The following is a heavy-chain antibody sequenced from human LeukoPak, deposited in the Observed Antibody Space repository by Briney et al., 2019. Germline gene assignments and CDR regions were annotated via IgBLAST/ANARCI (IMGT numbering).Heavy chain of an antibody. Sequence: PGGSLRLSCAASGFTVSSNYMSWVRQAPGKGLEWVSVIFAGGTTYYTDSVKGRRTISRDNSKNTLYLQMNSLRAEDTAVYYCARGITIFGVAKYAMDVWGQGTTVTVSS. CDR2: IFAGGTT. CDR1: GFTVSSNY. V-gene: IGHV3-66*01. D-gene: IGHD3-3*01. J-gene: IGHJ6*02. CDR3: ARGITIFGVAKYAMDV.